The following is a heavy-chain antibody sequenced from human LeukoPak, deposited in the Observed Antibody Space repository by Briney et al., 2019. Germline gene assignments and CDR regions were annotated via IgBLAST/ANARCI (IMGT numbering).Heavy chain of an antibody. Sequence: SETLSLTCTVSGGSVSTSSYYWGWIRQPPGKGLEWIGRIYSSGYTYYNPSLKSRATISVDTSKNQFSLKLTSVTAADTAVYYCAGSDLTQDYWDYWGQGTLVTVSS. CDR1: GGSVSTSSYY. J-gene: IGHJ4*02. D-gene: IGHD2-15*01. CDR3: AGSDLTQDYWDY. V-gene: IGHV4-39*07. CDR2: IYSSGYT.